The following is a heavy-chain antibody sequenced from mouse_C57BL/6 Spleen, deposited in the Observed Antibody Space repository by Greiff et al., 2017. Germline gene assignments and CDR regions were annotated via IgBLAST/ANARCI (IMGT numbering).Heavy chain of an antibody. J-gene: IGHJ2*01. CDR2: IYPGDGDT. D-gene: IGHD1-1*01. CDR3: ARSPHYYGSRGGY. Sequence: QVQLQQSGPELVKPGASVKISCKASGYAFSSSWMNWVKQRPGKGLEWIGRIYPGDGDTNYNGKFTGKATLTADKSSSTAYMQLSSLTSEDSAVYFCARSPHYYGSRGGYWGQGTTLTVSS. V-gene: IGHV1-82*01. CDR1: GYAFSSSW.